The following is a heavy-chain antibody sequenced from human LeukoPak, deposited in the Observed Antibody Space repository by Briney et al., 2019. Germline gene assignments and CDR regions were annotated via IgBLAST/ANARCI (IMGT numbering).Heavy chain of an antibody. CDR1: AGSFSHYY. D-gene: IGHD6-25*01. CDR3: SRGSDESKTGDY. V-gene: IGHV4-34*01. CDR2: IHPSGST. J-gene: IGHJ4*02. Sequence: SETLSLTCAIYAGSFSHYYWSWIRQTPGKGLEWVGEIHPSGSTSFNPSLESRVSISKDTSKNQFSLKLTSVTAADTAVYYCSRGSDESKTGDYWGQGTLVTVSS.